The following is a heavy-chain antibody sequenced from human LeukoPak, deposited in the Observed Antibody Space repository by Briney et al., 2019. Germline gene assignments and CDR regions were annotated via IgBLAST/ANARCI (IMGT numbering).Heavy chain of an antibody. CDR3: ALAAAGSSY. Sequence: PSETLSLTCAVYGGSFSGYYWSWIRQPPGKGLEWIGEINHSGSTNYNPSLKSRVTISVDTSKNQSSLKLSSVTAADTAVYYCALAAAGSSYWGQGTLVTVSS. CDR2: INHSGST. D-gene: IGHD6-13*01. J-gene: IGHJ4*02. CDR1: GGSFSGYY. V-gene: IGHV4-34*01.